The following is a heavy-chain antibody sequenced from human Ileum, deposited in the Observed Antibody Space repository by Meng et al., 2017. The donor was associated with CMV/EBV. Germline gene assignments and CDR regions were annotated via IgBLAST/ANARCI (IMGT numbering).Heavy chain of an antibody. CDR2: IHPTGTT. CDR1: GGSLTSSY. D-gene: IGHD3-10*01. V-gene: IGHV4-4*07. Sequence: RLQESGPRLLRPSETLSLTCTVTGGSLTSSYWTWIRQPAGKGLEWIGRIHPTGTTDDNPSLRSRVSMSLDKSKNQFSLKLTSVTAADTAVYYCARAAARGVPVDLWGQGTLVTVSS. CDR3: ARAAARGVPVDL. J-gene: IGHJ5*02.